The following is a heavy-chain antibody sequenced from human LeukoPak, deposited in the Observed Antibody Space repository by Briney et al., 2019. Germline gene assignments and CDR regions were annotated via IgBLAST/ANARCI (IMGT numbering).Heavy chain of an antibody. J-gene: IGHJ4*02. CDR1: GFTFSSYS. Sequence: GRSLRLSCAASGFTFSSYSMNWVRQAPGKGLEWVSHITASGTAMFYADSVKGRFTISRDNAKNSLYLQMNSPRDEDTAVYYCASSGSYRFDYWGQGTLVTVSS. D-gene: IGHD1-26*01. CDR3: ASSGSYRFDY. CDR2: ITASGTAM. V-gene: IGHV3-48*02.